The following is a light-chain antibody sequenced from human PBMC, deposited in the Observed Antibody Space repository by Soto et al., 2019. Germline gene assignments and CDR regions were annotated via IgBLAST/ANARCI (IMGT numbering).Light chain of an antibody. CDR1: QSVSIY. Sequence: EFVFRQSPATLSLSPGERATLSCRASQSVSIYLAWYQQKPGQAPRLLIYDASNRATGIPARFSGTGSGTDFTLTINNLEPEDFAVYYCQVRTNWSIAFGRGTRLEIK. CDR2: DAS. J-gene: IGKJ5*01. CDR3: QVRTNWSIA. V-gene: IGKV3-11*01.